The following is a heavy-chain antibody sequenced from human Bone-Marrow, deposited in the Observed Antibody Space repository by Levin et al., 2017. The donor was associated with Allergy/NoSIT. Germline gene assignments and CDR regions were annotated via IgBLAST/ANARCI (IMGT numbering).Heavy chain of an antibody. J-gene: IGHJ6*03. Sequence: SQTLSLTCNVSGGSIRSGHHYWSWIRQTAGKGLEWIGRINTSGSSNYNPSLKSRVTISVDASKNQFSLRLSTVTAADTAVYYCARDQVTIIRSFLVTDAYAYYYDMDVWGNGTTVTVSS. CDR3: ARDQVTIIRSFLVTDAYAYYYDMDV. CDR2: INTSGSS. V-gene: IGHV4-61*02. D-gene: IGHD3-10*01. CDR1: GGSIRSGHHY.